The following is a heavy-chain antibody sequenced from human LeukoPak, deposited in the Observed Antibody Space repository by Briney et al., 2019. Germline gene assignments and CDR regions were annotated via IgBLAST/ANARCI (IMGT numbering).Heavy chain of an antibody. D-gene: IGHD3-3*01. V-gene: IGHV1-18*01. J-gene: IGHJ6*03. CDR1: GYTFTSYG. CDR2: ISAYNGNT. CDR3: ARLGYYDFWSGYIAYYYYYMDV. Sequence: ASVKVSCKASGYTFTSYGISWVRQAPGQGLEWMGWISAYNGNTNYAQKLQGRVTMTTDTSTSTAYMELRSLRSDDTAVYYCARLGYYDFWSGYIAYYYYYMDVWGKGTTVSVCS.